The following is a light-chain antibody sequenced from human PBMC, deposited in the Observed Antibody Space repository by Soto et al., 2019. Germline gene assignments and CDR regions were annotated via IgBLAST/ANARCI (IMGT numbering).Light chain of an antibody. V-gene: IGLV2-23*01. J-gene: IGLJ2*01. CDR1: SSDVGSYNL. CDR3: CSYAGSSTFV. Sequence: QSALTQPASVSGSPGQSITISCTGTSSDVGSYNLVSWYQQHPGKAPKLMIYEGSTRPSGVSNRFSGSKSGNTASLTISGLQGEDEADYYCCSYAGSSTFVFGGGTKVTVL. CDR2: EGS.